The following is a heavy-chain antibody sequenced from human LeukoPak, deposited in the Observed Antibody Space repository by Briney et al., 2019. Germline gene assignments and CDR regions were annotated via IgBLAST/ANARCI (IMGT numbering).Heavy chain of an antibody. CDR1: GFTFSSYA. CDR3: ARGLTTPYGSGSYSAPFDY. D-gene: IGHD3-10*01. Sequence: GGSLRLSCAASGFTFSSYAMHWVRQAPGKGLEWVAVISYDGGNKYYADSVKGRFTISRDNSKNTLYLQMNSLRAEDTAVYYCARGLTTPYGSGSYSAPFDYWGQGTLVTVSS. V-gene: IGHV3-30-3*01. J-gene: IGHJ4*02. CDR2: ISYDGGNK.